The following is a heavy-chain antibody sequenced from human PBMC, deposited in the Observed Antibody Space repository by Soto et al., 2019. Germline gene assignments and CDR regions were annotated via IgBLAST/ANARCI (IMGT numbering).Heavy chain of an antibody. J-gene: IGHJ4*02. V-gene: IGHV4-34*01. Sequence: EDDSLTETVYGCALRCQYWSRVRSPPGKGLEWIGEINHSGSTNYNPSLKSRVTISVDTSKNQFSLKLSSVTAADTAVYYCARSKVWFAYYFDYWGQGNLVTGSA. CDR3: ARSKVWFAYYFDY. CDR2: INHSGST. CDR1: GCALRCQY. D-gene: IGHD3-10*01.